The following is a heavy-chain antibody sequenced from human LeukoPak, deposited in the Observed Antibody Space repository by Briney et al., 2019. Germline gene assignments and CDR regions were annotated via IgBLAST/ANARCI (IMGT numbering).Heavy chain of an antibody. CDR2: IYYRGST. V-gene: IGHV4-59*01. CDR1: GSSISSYY. Sequence: PSETLSLTCTVSGSSISSYYWTWVRQRPGRGLEWIGYIYYRGSTTYNPSLKSRVTISVDTSESQFSLKLSSVTAADTAVYYCARERLVEMSTIFDFWGQGTLVTVSS. D-gene: IGHD5-24*01. CDR3: ARERLVEMSTIFDF. J-gene: IGHJ4*02.